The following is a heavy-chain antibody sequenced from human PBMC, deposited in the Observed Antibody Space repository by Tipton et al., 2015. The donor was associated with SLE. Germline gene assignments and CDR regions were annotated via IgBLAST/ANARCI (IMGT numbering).Heavy chain of an antibody. J-gene: IGHJ4*02. CDR3: TFDYDFWSGPY. D-gene: IGHD3-3*01. Sequence: GSLRLSCAASGFTFSGSAMHWVRQASGKGLEWVGRIRSKANNYATSYAASVKGRFTISRDDSKNTAYLQMNSLKTEDTAVYYCTFDYDFWSGPYWGQGTLVTVSS. CDR2: IRSKANNYAT. CDR1: GFTFSGSA. V-gene: IGHV3-73*01.